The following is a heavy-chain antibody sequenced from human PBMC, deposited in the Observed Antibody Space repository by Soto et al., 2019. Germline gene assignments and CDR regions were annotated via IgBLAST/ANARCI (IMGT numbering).Heavy chain of an antibody. CDR1: GFTFSSYG. J-gene: IGHJ4*02. CDR2: IWYDGSNK. D-gene: IGHD3-9*01. V-gene: IGHV3-33*01. Sequence: GGSLGLSCAASGFTFSSYGVHWVRQAPGKGLEWVAVIWYDGSNKYYADSVKGRFTISRDNSRNTLYLQMNSLRAEDTAVYYCARGYYDILTGYWPQYYFDYWGQGTLVTVSS. CDR3: ARGYYDILTGYWPQYYFDY.